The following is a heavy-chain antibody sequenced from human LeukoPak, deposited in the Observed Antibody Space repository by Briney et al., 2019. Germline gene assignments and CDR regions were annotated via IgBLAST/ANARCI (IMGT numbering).Heavy chain of an antibody. J-gene: IGHJ4*02. CDR3: AGGTGSLYFDY. CDR2: IYYSGST. Sequence: SETLSLTCNVSGVSISSYFWSWIRQPPGKRLEWIGYIYYSGSTSYNPSLKSRVTMSVDTSKSQFSLKMSSVTAADTAVYYCAGGTGSLYFDYWGQGTLVSVSS. CDR1: GVSISSYF. V-gene: IGHV4-59*01.